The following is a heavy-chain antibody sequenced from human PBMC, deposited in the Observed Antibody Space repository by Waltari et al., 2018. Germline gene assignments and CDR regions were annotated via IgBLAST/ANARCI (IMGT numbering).Heavy chain of an antibody. CDR1: GYTFPHYW. CDR3: MRQRPLFDYYGAKVNPQEIEY. CDR2: IFAGDSDN. Sequence: EVQLAQSGAAVKKPGESLKISCRASGYTFPHYWIGWVRRQPGKGLVGLGLIFAGDSDNTHSPRLHCQITSSADKAISTAYVQWTNRKAPDTGMYYCMRQRPLFDYYGAKVNPQEIEYWGHGTLVTVSS. V-gene: IGHV5-51*01. J-gene: IGHJ4*01. D-gene: IGHD3-10*01.